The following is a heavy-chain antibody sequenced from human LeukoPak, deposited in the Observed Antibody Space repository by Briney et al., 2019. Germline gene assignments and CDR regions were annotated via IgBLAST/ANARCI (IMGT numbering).Heavy chain of an antibody. CDR3: AKDRGQMTTVTNFDS. CDR1: GFTFGTYA. V-gene: IGHV3-23*01. J-gene: IGHJ4*02. D-gene: IGHD4-17*01. CDR2: ISGRGAST. Sequence: GGSLRLSCAASGFTFGTYAMTWVRQAPGTGLECVSGISGRGASTYYADSVKGRFTISRDNSNNTPYLQMNSLRAEDTAIYYCAKDRGQMTTVTNFDSWGQGTQVTVSS.